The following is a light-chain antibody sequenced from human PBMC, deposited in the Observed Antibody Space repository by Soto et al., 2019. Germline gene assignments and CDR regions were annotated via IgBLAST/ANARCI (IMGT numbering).Light chain of an antibody. J-gene: IGKJ1*01. CDR2: GAS. CDR3: QQFNNWPWT. Sequence: EISMTQFPAILSASPGGGATLSCRAAQDVTTNLAWHQQRPGQAPRLLIYGASTRATGVPARFSGSGSGTDFTLTISSLQSEDFAVYYCQQFNNWPWTFGQGTKVDI. CDR1: QDVTTN. V-gene: IGKV3D-15*01.